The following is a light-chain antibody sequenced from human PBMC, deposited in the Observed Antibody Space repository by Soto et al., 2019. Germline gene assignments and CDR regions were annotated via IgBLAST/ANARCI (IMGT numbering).Light chain of an antibody. CDR1: QSVSSN. J-gene: IGKJ2*01. CDR3: QQYSNWPRYT. V-gene: IGKV3D-15*01. Sequence: EIVMTQSPATLSVSPGERATLSCRASQSVSSNLAWYQQKPGQAPRLLIYGASTRATGIPARFSGSGSGTDCTLTISRRQYADGGVYDCQQYSNWPRYTFGQGTRLEIK. CDR2: GAS.